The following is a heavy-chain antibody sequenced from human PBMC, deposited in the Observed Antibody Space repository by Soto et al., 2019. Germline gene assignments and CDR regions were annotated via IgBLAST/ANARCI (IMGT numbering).Heavy chain of an antibody. CDR1: GGSISSYY. CDR3: ARAGAAPYYYYGLDI. J-gene: IGHJ6*02. V-gene: IGHV4-59*01. D-gene: IGHD3-10*01. CDR2: IYYSGST. Sequence: SETLSLTCTVSGGSISSYYWIWIRQPPGKGLEWIGYIYYSGSTNYNPSLKSRVTISVDTSKNQFSLKSLTSDDTAIYYCARAGAAPYYYYGLDIWGQGTTVTVSS.